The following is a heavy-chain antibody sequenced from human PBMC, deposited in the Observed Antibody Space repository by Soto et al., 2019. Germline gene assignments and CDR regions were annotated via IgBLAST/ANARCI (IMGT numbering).Heavy chain of an antibody. CDR3: AKDRRGD. D-gene: IGHD6-6*01. Sequence: EVQLLESGGGLVQPGGSLRLSCAASGFIFNNYAMSWVRQAPGKGLEWVSAISSGGGNTYYSDSVRGRFTISRDNSNNPLYLHMTNLRVEDSALYYCAKDRRGDWGQGTRVTVSS. CDR2: ISSGGGNT. J-gene: IGHJ4*02. V-gene: IGHV3-23*01. CDR1: GFIFNNYA.